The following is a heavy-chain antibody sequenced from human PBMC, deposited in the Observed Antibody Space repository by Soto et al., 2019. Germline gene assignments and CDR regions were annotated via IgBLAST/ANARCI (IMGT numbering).Heavy chain of an antibody. Sequence: SETMSLTCAVSGGSISCGGYSWSWIRQPPGKGLEWIGYIYHSGSTYYNPSLKSRVTISVDRSKNQFSLKLSSVTAADTAVYYCARVPDRWGQGTLVTVSS. CDR1: GGSISCGGYS. J-gene: IGHJ5*02. V-gene: IGHV4-30-2*01. D-gene: IGHD2-2*01. CDR2: IYHSGST. CDR3: ARVPDR.